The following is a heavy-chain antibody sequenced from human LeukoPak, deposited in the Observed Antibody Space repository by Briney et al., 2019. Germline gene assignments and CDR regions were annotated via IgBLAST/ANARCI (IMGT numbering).Heavy chain of an antibody. Sequence: GESLKISCEASGYSFTSYWIGWVRQMPGKGLEWMGIIYPGDSDISYSPSFQGQVTISADKSISTAYLQWSSLKASDTAMYYCARQQGYSSPFDYWGQGTLVTVSS. CDR2: IYPGDSDI. CDR1: GYSFTSYW. D-gene: IGHD5-18*01. CDR3: ARQQGYSSPFDY. J-gene: IGHJ4*02. V-gene: IGHV5-51*01.